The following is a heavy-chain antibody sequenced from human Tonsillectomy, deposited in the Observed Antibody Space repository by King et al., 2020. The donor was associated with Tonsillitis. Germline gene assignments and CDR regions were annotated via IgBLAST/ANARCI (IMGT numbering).Heavy chain of an antibody. CDR1: GFTFSSYA. Sequence: VQLVESGGGLVQPGGSLRLSCAASGFTFSSYAMSWVRQAPGKGLEGVSAISGSGGSTYYADSVKGRFTISRDNSKNTLYLQMNSLRAEDTAVYYCAKAEHDYGDYRYYYYGMDVWGQGTTVTVSS. CDR3: AKAEHDYGDYRYYYYGMDV. J-gene: IGHJ6*02. CDR2: ISGSGGST. D-gene: IGHD4-17*01. V-gene: IGHV3-23*04.